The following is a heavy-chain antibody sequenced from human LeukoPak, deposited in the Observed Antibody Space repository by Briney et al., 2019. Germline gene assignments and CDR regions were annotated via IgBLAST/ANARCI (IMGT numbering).Heavy chain of an antibody. D-gene: IGHD3-10*01. CDR3: ARHRGAGGSGSYYTYYYYGMDV. V-gene: IGHV5-51*01. J-gene: IGHJ6*02. CDR1: GYSFTSYW. Sequence: GESLKISCKGSGYSFTSYWIGWVRQMPGKGLEWMGIIYPGDSDTRYSPSFQGQVTISADKSIGTAYLQWSSLKASGTAMYYCARHRGAGGSGSYYTYYYYGMDVWGQGTTVTVSS. CDR2: IYPGDSDT.